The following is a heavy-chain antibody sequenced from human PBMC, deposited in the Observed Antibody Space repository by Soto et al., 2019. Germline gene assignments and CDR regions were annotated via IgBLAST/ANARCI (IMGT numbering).Heavy chain of an antibody. J-gene: IGHJ6*02. CDR3: ATHYYGSGSYYSHGTDV. CDR1: GFTFSSYG. V-gene: IGHV3-33*01. CDR2: IWYDGSNK. Sequence: GGSLRLSCAASGFTFSSYGMHWVRQAPGKGLEWVAVIWYDGSNKYYADSVKGRFTISRDNSKNTLYLQMNSLRAEDTAVYYCATHYYGSGSYYSHGTDVWGQGTTVTVSS. D-gene: IGHD3-10*01.